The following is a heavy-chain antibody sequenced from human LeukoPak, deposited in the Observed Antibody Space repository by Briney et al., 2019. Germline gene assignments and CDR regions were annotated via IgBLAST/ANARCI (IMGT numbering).Heavy chain of an antibody. CDR1: GFTVSSNY. CDR3: AREGMHYDILTGYPTPYYYYGMDV. Sequence: GGSLRLSCAASGFTVSSNYMSWVRQAPGKGLEWVSAISGSGGSTYYADSVKGRFTISRDNSKNTLYLQMNSLRAEDTAVYYCAREGMHYDILTGYPTPYYYYGMDVWGQGTTVTVSS. D-gene: IGHD3-9*01. CDR2: ISGSGGST. V-gene: IGHV3-23*01. J-gene: IGHJ6*02.